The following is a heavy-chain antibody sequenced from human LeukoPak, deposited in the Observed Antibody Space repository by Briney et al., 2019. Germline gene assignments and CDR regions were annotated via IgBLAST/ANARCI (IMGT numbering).Heavy chain of an antibody. V-gene: IGHV3-23*01. CDR1: GFTFSGFA. Sequence: GALRLSCAASGFTFSGFAMSWVRQAPGKGLEWISTITDDGAGAFYIDSVRGRFTISRDNSKNTLFLQMNSLRVEDTAPYYCAKSVAIYFYYGLDVWGQGTTVTVSS. CDR2: ITDDGAGA. D-gene: IGHD3-3*01. CDR3: AKSVAIYFYYGLDV. J-gene: IGHJ6*02.